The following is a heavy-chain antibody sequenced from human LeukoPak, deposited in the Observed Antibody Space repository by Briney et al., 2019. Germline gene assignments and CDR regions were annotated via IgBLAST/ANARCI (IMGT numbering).Heavy chain of an antibody. CDR1: GGSISSYY. CDR2: IYSFGST. Sequence: SETLSLNCTVSGGSISSYYWNWIRQPAGKGLEWIGRIYSFGSTYYNPSLRSRVTMSVDASKNQFSLSLTSVTAADTAVYYCARDSVGAIFDYWAQGTLVTVSS. J-gene: IGHJ4*02. V-gene: IGHV4-4*07. D-gene: IGHD1-26*01. CDR3: ARDSVGAIFDY.